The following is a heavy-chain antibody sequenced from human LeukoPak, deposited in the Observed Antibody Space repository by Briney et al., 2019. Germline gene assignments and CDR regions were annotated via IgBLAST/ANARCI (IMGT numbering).Heavy chain of an antibody. CDR2: INQDGSAK. CDR1: GFTFNNYW. CDR3: AKTHGPYCSGGSCLDYYYYMDV. V-gene: IGHV3-7*01. J-gene: IGHJ6*03. Sequence: GGSLRLSCAASGFTFNNYWMNWVRQAPGKGLEGGAKINQDGSAKYNVDSLKGRFTISRDNARNSLYLQMNSLRDEDTAVYYCAKTHGPYCSGGSCLDYYYYMDVWGKGTTVTVSS. D-gene: IGHD2-15*01.